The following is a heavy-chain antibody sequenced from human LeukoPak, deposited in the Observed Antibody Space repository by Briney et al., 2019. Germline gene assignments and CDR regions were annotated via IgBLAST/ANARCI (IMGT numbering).Heavy chain of an antibody. CDR2: IWYDGSNK. V-gene: IGHV3-33*01. Sequence: GRSLRLSCAASGFTFGSYGMHWVRQAPGKGLEWVAVIWYDGSNKYYADSVKGRFTISRDNSKNTLYLQMNSLRAEDTAVYYCARDRQRSCYDSSGGPVNCWGQGTLVTVSS. CDR1: GFTFGSYG. CDR3: ARDRQRSCYDSSGGPVNC. D-gene: IGHD3-22*01. J-gene: IGHJ4*02.